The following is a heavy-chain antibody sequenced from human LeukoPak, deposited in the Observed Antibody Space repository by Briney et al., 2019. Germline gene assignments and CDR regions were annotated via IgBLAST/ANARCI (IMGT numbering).Heavy chain of an antibody. D-gene: IGHD3-3*01. CDR2: IYTSGST. Sequence: PSGTLSFTCTASGGPIIIYYWSWFRQPPGKGLEWIGRIYTSGSTNYSPSLKSRVTMSVDTSKNQFSLKLSSVTAADTAVYYCARDSRGDDTLFDWGQGTLVTVPS. J-gene: IGHJ4*02. CDR1: GGPIIIYY. V-gene: IGHV4-4*07. CDR3: ARDSRGDDTLFD.